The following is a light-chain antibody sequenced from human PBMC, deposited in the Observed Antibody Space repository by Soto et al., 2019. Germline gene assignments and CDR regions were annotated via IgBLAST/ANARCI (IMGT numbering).Light chain of an antibody. J-gene: IGLJ1*01. CDR2: GNS. CDR3: QSYDSSLSGFYV. Sequence: QSVLTQPPSVSGAPGQRVTISCTGSSSNIGAGYDVHWYQQLPGTAPKLPIYGNSNRPSGVPDRFAGSKSGTSASLAITGLQAEDEADYYGQSYDSSLSGFYVFGTGSKRTVL. V-gene: IGLV1-40*01. CDR1: SSNIGAGYD.